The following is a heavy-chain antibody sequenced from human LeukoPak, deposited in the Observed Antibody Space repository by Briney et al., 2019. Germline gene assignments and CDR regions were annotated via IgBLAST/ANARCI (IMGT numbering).Heavy chain of an antibody. J-gene: IGHJ6*03. V-gene: IGHV4-61*02. Sequence: SETLSLTCTVSGGSISSGSYYWSWIRQPAGKGLEWIGRIYTSGSTNYNPSLKSRVTISVDTSKNQFSLKLSSVTAADTAVYYCARGLHSYYYYYMDVWGKGTTVTVSS. CDR3: ARGLHSYYYYYMDV. CDR2: IYTSGST. CDR1: GGSISSGSYY.